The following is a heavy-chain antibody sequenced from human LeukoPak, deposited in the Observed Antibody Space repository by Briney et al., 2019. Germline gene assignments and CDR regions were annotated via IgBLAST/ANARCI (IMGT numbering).Heavy chain of an antibody. V-gene: IGHV4-59*08. D-gene: IGHD2-15*01. CDR3: ARHSCSGGSCSFDY. CDR1: GGSISSYY. Sequence: SETLSLTCTVSGGSISSYYWNWIRRPPGKGLKWIAYIYSSGSTNYNPSLKSRVTISVDTSKNQFSLKLRSVTAADTAVYYCARHSCSGGSCSFDYWGQGTLVTVSS. CDR2: IYSSGST. J-gene: IGHJ4*02.